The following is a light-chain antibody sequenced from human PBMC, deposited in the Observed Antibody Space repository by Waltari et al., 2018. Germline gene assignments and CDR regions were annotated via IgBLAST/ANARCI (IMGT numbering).Light chain of an antibody. CDR3: QQLYSYPFT. Sequence: DIQLTQSPSFLSASVGDRVTITCRASQGIYSYLAWYQQKPGKAPDLLIYAASTLQTGVPSRFSGSGSVTEFTITISSLQPEDFATYYCQQLYSYPFTFGPGTKVDIK. V-gene: IGKV1-9*01. J-gene: IGKJ3*01. CDR1: QGIYSY. CDR2: AAS.